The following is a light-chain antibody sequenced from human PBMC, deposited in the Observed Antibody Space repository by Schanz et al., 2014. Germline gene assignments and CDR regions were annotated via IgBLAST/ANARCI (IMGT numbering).Light chain of an antibody. CDR1: QSVTTRS. V-gene: IGKV3D-20*02. J-gene: IGKJ2*01. CDR2: GAS. CDR3: QRRSSWPPYT. Sequence: EIVLTQSPDTLSLSPGEGVTLSCRASQSVTTRSLAWYQQKPGQAPRLLIYGASTRATGIPDRFSGSGSGTDFTLAISSLEPEDFAVYYCQRRSSWPPYTFGLGTKLEIK.